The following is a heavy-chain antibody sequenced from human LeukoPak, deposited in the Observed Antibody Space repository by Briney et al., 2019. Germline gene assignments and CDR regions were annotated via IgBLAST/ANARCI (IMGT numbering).Heavy chain of an antibody. CDR2: VYRDGAT. D-gene: IGHD3/OR15-3a*01. CDR3: ARGAWTPTQPIND. J-gene: IGHJ4*02. Sequence: GGSLRLSCEVSGFDVSKNFVNWVRQAPGKGLEWVSVVYRDGATFSADSVKGRFTISRDNSKNTLDLQMNSLRVDDTAVYYCARGAWTPTQPINDWGQGTLVTVSS. CDR1: GFDVSKNF. V-gene: IGHV3-66*02.